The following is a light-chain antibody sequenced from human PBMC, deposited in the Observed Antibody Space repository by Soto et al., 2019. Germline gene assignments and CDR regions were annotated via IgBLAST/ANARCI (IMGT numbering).Light chain of an antibody. CDR3: QQYHSTPWT. CDR2: GAS. Sequence: QLTQSPSSLSASVGDRVTITCRASQGISSYFAWYQQKPGKAPKLLIYGASTLQSGVPSRFSGSGSGTDFTLTITSLQAEDVAVYYCQQYHSTPWTFGQGTKVDIK. J-gene: IGKJ1*01. CDR1: QGISSY. V-gene: IGKV1-9*01.